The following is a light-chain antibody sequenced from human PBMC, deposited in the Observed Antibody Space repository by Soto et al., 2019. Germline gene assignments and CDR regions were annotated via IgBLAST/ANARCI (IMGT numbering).Light chain of an antibody. V-gene: IGKV4-1*01. CDR2: WAS. J-gene: IGKJ1*01. CDR1: QSVLYSSKNKNY. Sequence: DIVMTQSPDSLAVSLGERATINCKSSQSVLYSSKNKNYLAWYQQKPGQPPKLLIYWASTRASGVPDRFSGSGSGTDFTLTISSLQAEDVAVYYCQQSYSTPRTFGQGTKVEIK. CDR3: QQSYSTPRT.